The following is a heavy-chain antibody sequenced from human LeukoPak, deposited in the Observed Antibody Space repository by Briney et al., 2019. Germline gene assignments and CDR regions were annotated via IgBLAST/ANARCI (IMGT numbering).Heavy chain of an antibody. V-gene: IGHV4-31*03. D-gene: IGHD3-3*01. J-gene: IGHJ5*02. CDR1: GGSISSSSYY. CDR2: IYYSGST. CDR3: ARQGRPHTIFHNWFDP. Sequence: SETLSLTCTVSGGSISSSSYYWGWIRQHPGKGLEWIGYIYYSGSTYYNPSLKSRVTISVDTSKNQFSLKLSSVTAADTAVYYCARQGRPHTIFHNWFDPWGQGTLVTVSS.